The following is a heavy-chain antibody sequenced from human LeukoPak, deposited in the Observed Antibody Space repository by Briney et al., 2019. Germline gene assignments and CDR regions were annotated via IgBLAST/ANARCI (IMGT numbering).Heavy chain of an antibody. CDR3: ARGPYYYDSSGDNSLDY. D-gene: IGHD3-22*01. V-gene: IGHV4-59*08. CDR2: IYHSGST. CDR1: GGSISSYY. Sequence: SETLSLTCTVSGGSISSYYWGWIRQPPGKGLEGIGWIYHSGSTYYNPSLKSRVTISVDTSKNQFSLKLSSVTAADTAVYYCARGPYYYDSSGDNSLDYWGQGTLVTVSS. J-gene: IGHJ4*02.